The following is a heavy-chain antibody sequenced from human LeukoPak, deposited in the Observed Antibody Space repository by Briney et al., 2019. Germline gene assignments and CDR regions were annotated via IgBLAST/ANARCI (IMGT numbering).Heavy chain of an antibody. CDR2: IYHAGST. CDR1: GASISSSNW. CDR3: ARSAAVTGQFDF. Sequence: SGTLSLTCTVSGASISSSNWWTWVRQPPGEALEWIGEIYHAGSTKYNPSLRSRLTISVDKSKNSFSLSLTSVTAADTAFYFCARSAAVTGQFDFWGPGTLVTVSS. D-gene: IGHD6-19*01. J-gene: IGHJ4*02. V-gene: IGHV4-4*02.